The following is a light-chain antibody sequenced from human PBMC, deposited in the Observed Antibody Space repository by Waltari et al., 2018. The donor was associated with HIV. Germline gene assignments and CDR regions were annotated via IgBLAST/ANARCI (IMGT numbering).Light chain of an antibody. Sequence: DMQMTQSPSSLSASVGDTVTITCRASQDISKSLGWYQQKPGKAPQLLLTGTSRLGSGVPSRCSGSGSGSDYALTISSLQPEDSATYYCQQYYITPWTFGQGTKVEIK. J-gene: IGKJ1*01. CDR1: QDISKS. V-gene: IGKV1-NL1*01. CDR2: GTS. CDR3: QQYYITPWT.